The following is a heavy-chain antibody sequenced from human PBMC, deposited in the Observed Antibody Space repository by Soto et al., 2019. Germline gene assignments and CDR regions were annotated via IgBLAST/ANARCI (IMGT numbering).Heavy chain of an antibody. CDR2: IYYSGST. V-gene: IGHV4-59*01. D-gene: IGHD3-3*01. J-gene: IGHJ4*02. CDR3: ARVGYYDFWSGPKPLFDY. Sequence: PSETLSLTCTVSGGSISSYYWSWIRQPPGKGLEWIGYIYYSGSTNYNPSLKSRVTISVDTSKNQFSLKLSSVTAADTAVYYCARVGYYDFWSGPKPLFDYWGQGTLVTVSS. CDR1: GGSISSYY.